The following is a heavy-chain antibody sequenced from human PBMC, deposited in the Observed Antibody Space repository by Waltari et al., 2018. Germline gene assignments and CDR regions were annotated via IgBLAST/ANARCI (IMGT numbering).Heavy chain of an antibody. CDR3: ARLSYHIVTGYGWFDP. D-gene: IGHD3-9*01. J-gene: IGHJ5*02. Sequence: QLQLQESGPGLVKPSETLSLTCTVSGGSISSESYYWGWIRQPPGKGLEWIGIISYSGSTYYNPSLKSGVTIAVDTSKNQFSLKLSSVTAADTAVYYCARLSYHIVTGYGWFDPWGLGTLVTVSS. CDR1: GGSISSESYY. V-gene: IGHV4-39*01. CDR2: ISYSGST.